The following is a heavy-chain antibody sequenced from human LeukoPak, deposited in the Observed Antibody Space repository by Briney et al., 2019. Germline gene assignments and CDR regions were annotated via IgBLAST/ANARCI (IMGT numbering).Heavy chain of an antibody. V-gene: IGHV3-43*01. Sequence: GGSLRLSCAASGFTFDDYTMHWVRQAPGKGLEWVSLISWDGGSTYYADSVKGRFTIPRDNSKNSLYLQMNSLRTEDTALYYCAKDRGKGSYGSGSYYIRAYLGLRYYYYMDVWGKGTTVTISS. CDR3: AKDRGKGSYGSGSYYIRAYLGLRYYYYMDV. CDR2: ISWDGGST. D-gene: IGHD3-10*01. J-gene: IGHJ6*03. CDR1: GFTFDDYT.